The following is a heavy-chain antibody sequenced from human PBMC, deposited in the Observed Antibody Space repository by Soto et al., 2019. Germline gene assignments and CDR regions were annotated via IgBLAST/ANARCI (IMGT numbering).Heavy chain of an antibody. J-gene: IGHJ5*02. CDR1: GGSISIYY. Sequence: SETLSLTCTVSGGSISIYYWSWIRQPPGKGLEWIGYIYYSGSTNYNPSLKSRVTISVDTSKNQFSLKLSSVTAADTAVYYCARDVVVVVAATFHRWFDPWGQGTLVTVSS. D-gene: IGHD2-15*01. V-gene: IGHV4-59*01. CDR3: ARDVVVVVAATFHRWFDP. CDR2: IYYSGST.